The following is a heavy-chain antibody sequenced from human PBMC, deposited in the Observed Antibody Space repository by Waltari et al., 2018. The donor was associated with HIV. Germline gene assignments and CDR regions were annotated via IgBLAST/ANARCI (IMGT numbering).Heavy chain of an antibody. CDR3: ARGRNMIRGKYYYYYGMDV. Sequence: QVQLVQSGAEVKKPGASVKVSCKASGSTFTSYDINWVRQATGQGLEWMGWMNPNSGNTGYAQKFQGRVTMTRNTSISTAYMELNSLRSEDTAVYYCARGRNMIRGKYYYYYGMDVWGQGTTVTVSS. D-gene: IGHD3-10*01. J-gene: IGHJ6*02. CDR1: GSTFTSYD. V-gene: IGHV1-8*01. CDR2: MNPNSGNT.